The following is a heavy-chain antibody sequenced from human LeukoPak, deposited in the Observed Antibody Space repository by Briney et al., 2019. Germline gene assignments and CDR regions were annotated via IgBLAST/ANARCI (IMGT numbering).Heavy chain of an antibody. CDR1: GGSISSGHYY. Sequence: SETLSLTCTVSGGSISSGHYYWSWIRQPPGKGLEWIGYIYYRGSTYYNPSLKSRITISVDTSKNQFSLKLSSVTAADTAVYYCATSYGNAVDAFDIWGQGTMVTVSS. CDR3: ATSYGNAVDAFDI. V-gene: IGHV4-30-4*02. D-gene: IGHD2-2*01. J-gene: IGHJ3*02. CDR2: IYYRGST.